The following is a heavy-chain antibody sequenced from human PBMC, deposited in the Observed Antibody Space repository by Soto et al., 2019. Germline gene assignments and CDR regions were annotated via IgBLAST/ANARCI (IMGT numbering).Heavy chain of an antibody. Sequence: QVQLVESGGGLVKPGGSLRLSCAASGFTFSDYYMSWIRQAPGKGLEWVSYISSRSSTIFYADSVKSRFTISRDNVKNSLYLQMNSLRAEDTAVYSCASWTNGAFFVYWGQGILVTVSS. CDR1: GFTFSDYY. CDR2: ISSRSSTI. D-gene: IGHD2-8*01. V-gene: IGHV3-11*01. CDR3: ASWTNGAFFVY. J-gene: IGHJ4*02.